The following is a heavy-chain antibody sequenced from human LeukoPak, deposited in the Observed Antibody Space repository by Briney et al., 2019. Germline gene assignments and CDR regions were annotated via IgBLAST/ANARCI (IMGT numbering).Heavy chain of an antibody. V-gene: IGHV4-34*01. J-gene: IGHJ4*02. CDR2: INHSGST. Sequence: PSETLSLTCAVYGGSFSGYYWSWIRQPPGKGLEWIGEINHSGSTNYNPSLKSRVTMSVDTSKNQFSLKLSSVTAADTAVYYCARDPYGRIGGIDYWGQGTLVTVSS. D-gene: IGHD4-17*01. CDR1: GGSFSGYY. CDR3: ARDPYGRIGGIDY.